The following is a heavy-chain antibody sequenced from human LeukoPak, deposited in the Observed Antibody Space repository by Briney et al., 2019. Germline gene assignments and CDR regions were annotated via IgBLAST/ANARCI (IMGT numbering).Heavy chain of an antibody. V-gene: IGHV1-18*04. CDR3: ARANVLLWFGEFDY. J-gene: IGHJ4*02. D-gene: IGHD3-10*01. Sequence: ASVTVSCMASGYTFTSYGISWVRQAPGQGLEWMGWISAYNGNTNYAQKLQGRVTMTTDTSTSTAYMELRSLRSDDTAVYYCARANVLLWFGEFDYWGQGTLVTVSS. CDR2: ISAYNGNT. CDR1: GYTFTSYG.